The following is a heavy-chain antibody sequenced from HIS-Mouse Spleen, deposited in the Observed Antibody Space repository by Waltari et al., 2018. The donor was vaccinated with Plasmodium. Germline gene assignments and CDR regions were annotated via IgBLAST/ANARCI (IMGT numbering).Heavy chain of an antibody. CDR3: ASSWYWYFDL. CDR1: GFTFSSYW. Sequence: EVQLVESGGGLVQPGGSLRLSCAASGFTFSSYWMSWVRQATGKGLEWVAKRKQDGSEKDYVDSVKGRFTISRDNAKNSLYLQMNSLRAEDTAVYYCASSWYWYFDLWGRGTLVTVSS. J-gene: IGHJ2*01. D-gene: IGHD6-13*01. V-gene: IGHV3-7*01. CDR2: RKQDGSEK.